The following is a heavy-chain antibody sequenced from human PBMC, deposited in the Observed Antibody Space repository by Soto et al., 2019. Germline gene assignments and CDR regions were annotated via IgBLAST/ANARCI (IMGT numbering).Heavy chain of an antibody. CDR1: GGSISPYY. V-gene: IGHV4-59*08. CDR3: ARGYGDYVLYY. D-gene: IGHD4-17*01. Sequence: QVQLQESGPGLVKPSETLSLTCTVSGGSISPYYWSWIRQPPAQGLEWIGYIYYSGSTNYNPSLRSRVTIAVDTSRNQFSLKLSSVTAADAAVYYCARGYGDYVLYYWVQGTLVTVSS. CDR2: IYYSGST. J-gene: IGHJ4*02.